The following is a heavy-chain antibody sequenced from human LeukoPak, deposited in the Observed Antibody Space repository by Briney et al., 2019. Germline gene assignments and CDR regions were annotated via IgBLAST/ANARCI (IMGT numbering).Heavy chain of an antibody. J-gene: IGHJ4*02. CDR3: ASVDDSSGYRFDY. CDR1: GGSFSGYY. Sequence: TSETLSLTCAVYGGSFSGYYWSWIHQPPGKGLEWIGEINHSGSTNYNPSLKSRVTISVDTSKNQFSLKLSPVTAADTAVYYCASVDDSSGYRFDYWGQGTLVTVSS. D-gene: IGHD3-22*01. V-gene: IGHV4-34*01. CDR2: INHSGST.